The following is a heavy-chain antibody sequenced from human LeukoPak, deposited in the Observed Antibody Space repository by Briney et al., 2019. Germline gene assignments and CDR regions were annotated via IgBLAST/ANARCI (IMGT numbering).Heavy chain of an antibody. V-gene: IGHV3-23*01. Sequence: SGGSLRLSCAASGFTFSSYAMSWVRQAPGKGLEWVSLISASGGSTYYADSMQGRFTVSRDNSKNTLYLQMNSLRAEDTAVYYCAKDRRIMSSVYGMDVWGQGTTVTVSS. CDR2: ISASGGST. CDR3: AKDRRIMSSVYGMDV. D-gene: IGHD2-15*01. J-gene: IGHJ6*02. CDR1: GFTFSSYA.